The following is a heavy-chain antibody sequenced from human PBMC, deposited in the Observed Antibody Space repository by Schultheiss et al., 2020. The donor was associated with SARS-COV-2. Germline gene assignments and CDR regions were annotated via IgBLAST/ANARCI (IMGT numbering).Heavy chain of an antibody. CDR1: GGTFSSYA. V-gene: IGHV1-69*13. Sequence: SVKVSCKASGGTFSSYAISWVRQAPGQGLEWMGGIIPIFGTANYAQKFQGRVTITADESTSTAYMELSSLRSEDTAVYYCARDRPRADILTGYYNVGANYYYYYGMDVWGQGTTVTVSS. D-gene: IGHD3-9*01. J-gene: IGHJ6*02. CDR2: IIPIFGTA. CDR3: ARDRPRADILTGYYNVGANYYYYYGMDV.